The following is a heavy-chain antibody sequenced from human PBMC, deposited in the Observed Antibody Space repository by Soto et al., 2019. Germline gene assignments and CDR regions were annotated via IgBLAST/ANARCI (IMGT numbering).Heavy chain of an antibody. Sequence: QVQLVQSGAEVKKPGASVKVSCKASGYTFTSYAMHWVRQAPGQRLEWMGWINAGNGNTKYSQKFQGRVPITRDTAASTAYMELSSLRSEDTAVYYCARSIVVVPAAPAPFDYWGQGTLVTVSS. CDR3: ARSIVVVPAAPAPFDY. CDR1: GYTFTSYA. V-gene: IGHV1-3*01. D-gene: IGHD2-2*01. J-gene: IGHJ4*02. CDR2: INAGNGNT.